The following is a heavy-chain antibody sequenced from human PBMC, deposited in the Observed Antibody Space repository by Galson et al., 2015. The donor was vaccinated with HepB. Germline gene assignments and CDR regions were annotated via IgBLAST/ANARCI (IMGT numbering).Heavy chain of an antibody. Sequence: SETLSLTCTVSGGSISTTTYYWAWVRLAPGKGPQWIATIFYNAYTYYNPSLKSRVTMSIDTSENQFSLKLNSVTGADTAMYFCARHAMGSGSHNHGLDVWGQGTTVTVSS. CDR3: ARHAMGSGSHNHGLDV. J-gene: IGHJ6*02. CDR1: GGSISTTTYY. D-gene: IGHD3-10*01. CDR2: IFYNAYT. V-gene: IGHV4-39*01.